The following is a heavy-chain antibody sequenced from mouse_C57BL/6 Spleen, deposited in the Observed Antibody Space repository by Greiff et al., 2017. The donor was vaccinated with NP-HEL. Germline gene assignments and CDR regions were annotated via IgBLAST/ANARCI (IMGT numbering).Heavy chain of an antibody. J-gene: IGHJ4*01. D-gene: IGHD2-3*01. Sequence: VQLQQSGAELVKPGASVKVSCKASGYTFTSYWMHWVKQRPGQGLEWIGRIHPSDSDTNYNQKFKGKATLTVDKSSSTAYMQLSILTSEDSAVYYCAIIPSDDYYQGYYAMDYWGQGTSVTVSS. CDR2: IHPSDSDT. V-gene: IGHV1-74*01. CDR1: GYTFTSYW. CDR3: AIIPSDDYYQGYYAMDY.